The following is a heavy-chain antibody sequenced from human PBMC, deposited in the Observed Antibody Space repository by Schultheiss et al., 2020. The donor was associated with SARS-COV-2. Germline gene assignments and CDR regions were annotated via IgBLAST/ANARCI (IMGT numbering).Heavy chain of an antibody. CDR2: INPSGGST. J-gene: IGHJ5*02. CDR3: ARVNEEGSSGWYNWFDP. Sequence: ASVKVSCKASGYTFTSYYMHWVRQAPGQGLEWMGIINPSGGSTSYAQKFQGRVTMTRDTSITTAYMELRWLRSDDTAVYYCARVNEEGSSGWYNWFDPWGQGTLVTVSS. V-gene: IGHV1-46*01. D-gene: IGHD6-19*01. CDR1: GYTFTSYY.